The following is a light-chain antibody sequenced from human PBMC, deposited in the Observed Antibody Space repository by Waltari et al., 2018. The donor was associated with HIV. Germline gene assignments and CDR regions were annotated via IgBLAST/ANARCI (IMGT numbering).Light chain of an antibody. CDR3: QAWDSHNVI. J-gene: IGLJ2*01. CDR2: EDV. CDR1: KLGDKY. Sequence: SYELTQPPSVSVSPGQTAIITCSGDKLGDKYASWYQQRPGQSPVLVIYEDVKRPSGIPERFSGSNSGNPATLTISGTQAMDESDYYCQAWDSHNVIFGGGTKLTVL. V-gene: IGLV3-1*01.